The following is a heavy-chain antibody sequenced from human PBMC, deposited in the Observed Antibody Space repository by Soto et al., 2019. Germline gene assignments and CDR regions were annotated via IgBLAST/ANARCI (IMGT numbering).Heavy chain of an antibody. CDR1: GYSFTSRD. J-gene: IGHJ6*02. D-gene: IGHD2-21*01. V-gene: IGHV1-8*02. CDR3: AVISERPSSYYHIGV. CDR2: MNPSAGST. Sequence: QVQVVQSGAEVKKPGASVKVSCKTSGYSFTSRDVNWVRQAPGQGLEWLGWMNPSAGSTGYAPEFQGRVTMTGDNSMSTAYMELRTLRSEDTAVYYCAVISERPSSYYHIGVWGQGTSVTVSS.